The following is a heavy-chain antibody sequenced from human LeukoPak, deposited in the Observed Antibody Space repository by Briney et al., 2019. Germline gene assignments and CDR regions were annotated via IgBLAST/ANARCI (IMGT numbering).Heavy chain of an antibody. CDR3: ARDNYYDSSGYDY. D-gene: IGHD3-22*01. J-gene: IGHJ4*02. V-gene: IGHV3-7*01. CDR1: GFTFSSYW. CDR2: IKRDGSEK. Sequence: GGSLRLSCAASGFTFSSYWMSWVRQAPGKGLEWVANIKRDGSEKCYVDSVKGRFTISRDNAKNSLYLQMNSLRAEDTAVYYCARDNYYDSSGYDYWGQGTLVTVSS.